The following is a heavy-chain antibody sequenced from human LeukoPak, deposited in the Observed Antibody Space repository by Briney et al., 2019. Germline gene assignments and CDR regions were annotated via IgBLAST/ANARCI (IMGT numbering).Heavy chain of an antibody. V-gene: IGHV3-9*01. J-gene: IGHJ3*02. Sequence: PGRSLRLSCAAPGFTFNDHAMYWVRQAPGKGLEWVSGMNWNSDNIGYADSVRGRFTISRDDAKNSLFLQMNSLRVEDTALYYCARASYYYDTTGLGAVDIWGQGTMVTVSS. CDR2: MNWNSDNI. CDR3: ARASYYYDTTGLGAVDI. D-gene: IGHD3-22*01. CDR1: GFTFNDHA.